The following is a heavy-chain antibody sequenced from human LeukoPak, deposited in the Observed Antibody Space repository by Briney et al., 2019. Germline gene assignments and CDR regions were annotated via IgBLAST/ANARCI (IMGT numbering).Heavy chain of an antibody. D-gene: IGHD6-19*01. V-gene: IGHV4-31*03. CDR3: ARGVRSAWCFEH. J-gene: IGHJ4*02. CDR1: GGSISSGGYY. Sequence: SQTLSLTCTVSGGSISSGGYYWSWIRQHPGKGLEWIGFLHYSGSTFYNPSLKSRVTISVDKSKNHFSLKLSSVTAADTAVYYCARGVRSAWCFEHWGQGTLVTVSS. CDR2: LHYSGST.